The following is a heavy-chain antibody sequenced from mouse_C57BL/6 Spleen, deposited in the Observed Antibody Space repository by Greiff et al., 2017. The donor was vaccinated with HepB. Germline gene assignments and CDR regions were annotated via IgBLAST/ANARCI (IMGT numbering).Heavy chain of an antibody. J-gene: IGHJ4*01. D-gene: IGHD2-14*01. V-gene: IGHV5-9-1*02. CDR1: GFTFSSYA. CDR2: ISSGGDYI. Sequence: EVKVVESGEGLVKPGGSLKLSCAASGFTFSSYAMSWVRQTPEKRLEWVAYISSGGDYIYYADTVKGRFTISRDNARNTLYLQMSSLKSEDTAMYYCTRDDYRGAMDYWGQGTSVTVSS. CDR3: TRDDYRGAMDY.